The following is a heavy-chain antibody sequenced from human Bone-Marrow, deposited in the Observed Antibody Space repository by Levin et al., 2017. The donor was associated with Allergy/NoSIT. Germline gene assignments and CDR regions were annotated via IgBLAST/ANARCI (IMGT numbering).Heavy chain of an antibody. V-gene: IGHV3-30*04. J-gene: IGHJ5*02. CDR1: GFTFSSYA. CDR3: ARIAAAGTWGWFDP. CDR2: ISYDGSNK. D-gene: IGHD6-13*01. Sequence: GESLKISCAASGFTFSSYAMHWVRQAPGKGLEWVAVISYDGSNKYYADSVKGRFTISRDNSKNTLYLQMNSLRAEDTAVYYCARIAAAGTWGWFDPWGQGTLVTVSS.